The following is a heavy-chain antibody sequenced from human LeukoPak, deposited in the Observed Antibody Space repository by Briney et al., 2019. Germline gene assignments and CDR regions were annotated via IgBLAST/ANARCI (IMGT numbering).Heavy chain of an antibody. CDR3: AKDRTNWAGAGYFDY. Sequence: PGGSLRLSCAASGFTFSSYAMSWVRQAPGRGLEWVSAISGSGGSTYYADSVKGRFTISRDNSKNTLYLQMNSLRAEDTAVYYCAKDRTNWAGAGYFDYWGQGTLVTVSS. J-gene: IGHJ4*02. D-gene: IGHD6-19*01. V-gene: IGHV3-23*01. CDR1: GFTFSSYA. CDR2: ISGSGGST.